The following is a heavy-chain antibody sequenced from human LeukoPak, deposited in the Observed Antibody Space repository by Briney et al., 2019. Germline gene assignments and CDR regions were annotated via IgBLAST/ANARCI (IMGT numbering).Heavy chain of an antibody. J-gene: IGHJ4*02. CDR1: GFTFTTYW. CDR2: VNQDGTLK. V-gene: IGHV3-7*01. CDR3: ARNSCYRFDF. Sequence: PGGSLRLSCAASGFTFTTYWMTWVRQAPGKGLEWVANVNQDGTLKNYVDSLRDRFTISRDNAKDSLYLQMNNLRAEDTAVYYCARNSCYRFDFWGQGTLVAVSS. D-gene: IGHD2-21*01.